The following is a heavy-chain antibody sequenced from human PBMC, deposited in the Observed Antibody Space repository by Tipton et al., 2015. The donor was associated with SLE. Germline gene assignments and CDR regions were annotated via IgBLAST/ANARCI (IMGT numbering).Heavy chain of an antibody. D-gene: IGHD2-15*01. J-gene: IGHJ6*02. CDR1: EYIFTRFL. Sequence: QVQLVQSGAEVKKPGASVKVSCKASEYIFTRFLIHWVRQAPGQGLEWMGMINPSGAIASSAQRFQGRVTMTRDTSTSTVYMELSGLRSEDTAVYYCARGGYCSGGSCYSYYYYGMDVWGHGTTVTVSS. CDR3: ARGGYCSGGSCYSYYYYGMDV. V-gene: IGHV1-46*01. CDR2: INPSGAIA.